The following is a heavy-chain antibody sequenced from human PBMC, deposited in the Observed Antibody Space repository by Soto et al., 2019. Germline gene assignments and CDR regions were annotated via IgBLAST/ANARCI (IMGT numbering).Heavy chain of an antibody. CDR3: ARERDSRISSGLLPPYFQH. V-gene: IGHV3-30-3*01. D-gene: IGHD2-15*01. J-gene: IGHJ1*01. CDR1: GFTFSSYA. CDR2: ISYDGSNK. Sequence: GGSLRLSCAASGFTFSSYAMHWVRQAPGKGLEWVAVISYDGSNKYYADSVKGRFTISSDNSKNTLYLQMNSLRAEDTAVYYCARERDSRISSGLLPPYFQHWGQGTLVTVSS.